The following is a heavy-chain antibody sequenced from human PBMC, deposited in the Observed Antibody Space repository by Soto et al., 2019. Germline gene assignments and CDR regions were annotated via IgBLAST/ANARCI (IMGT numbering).Heavy chain of an antibody. CDR3: AHPRGYGVFDAYDI. Sequence: GSLRLSCAASGFTFSTYAMSWVRQAPGKGLEWVSAISASGDITYYADSVKGRFTISRDNPMNALHLQMNSLRVEDTAVYYCAHPRGYGVFDAYDIRGQGTMVTVSS. D-gene: IGHD4-17*01. J-gene: IGHJ3*02. CDR2: ISASGDIT. CDR1: GFTFSTYA. V-gene: IGHV3-23*01.